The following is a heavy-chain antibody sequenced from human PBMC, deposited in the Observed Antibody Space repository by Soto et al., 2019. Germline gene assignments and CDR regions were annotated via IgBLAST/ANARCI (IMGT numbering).Heavy chain of an antibody. Sequence: PSETLSLTCTVSGGSISSYYWSWIRQPPGKGLEWIGYIYYSGSTNYNPSLKSRVTISVDTSKNQFPLKLSSVTAADTAVYYCARDTAVAGRHYYGMDVWGQGTTVTVSS. J-gene: IGHJ6*02. CDR2: IYYSGST. D-gene: IGHD6-19*01. CDR3: ARDTAVAGRHYYGMDV. CDR1: GGSISSYY. V-gene: IGHV4-59*01.